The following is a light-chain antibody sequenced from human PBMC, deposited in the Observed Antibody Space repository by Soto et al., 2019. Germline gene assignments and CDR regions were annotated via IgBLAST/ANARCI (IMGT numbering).Light chain of an antibody. CDR2: SAS. CDR3: QQSSTSRA. J-gene: IGKJ3*01. Sequence: DIPMTQSPSSLSASVGDRVTITCRASQSIASNLNWYQQKPGKVPKLLIYSASSLQSGVPSRFSGSGSGTDFTLTIISLQPEDFASYYCQQSSTSRAFGPGTRVDIK. CDR1: QSIASN. V-gene: IGKV1-39*01.